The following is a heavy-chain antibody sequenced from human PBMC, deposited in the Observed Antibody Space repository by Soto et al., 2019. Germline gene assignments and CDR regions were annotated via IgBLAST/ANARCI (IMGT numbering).Heavy chain of an antibody. CDR1: GGTFSSYT. D-gene: IGHD6-6*01. J-gene: IGHJ6*04. Sequence: ASVKVSCKASGGTFSSYTISWVRQAPGQGLEWMGWISSYNGNTNYAQKLQGRVTMTTDTSTTTAYMELRSLRSDDTAVYYCARDRPTSSIRARDYYYAMDVWGKGTTVTVSS. CDR3: ARDRPTSSIRARDYYYAMDV. CDR2: ISSYNGNT. V-gene: IGHV1-18*01.